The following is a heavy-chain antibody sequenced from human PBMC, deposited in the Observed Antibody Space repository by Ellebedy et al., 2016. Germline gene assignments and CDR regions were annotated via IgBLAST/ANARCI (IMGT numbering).Heavy chain of an antibody. CDR1: GGSISTYY. CDR3: ARGGDGYNRFYYYGMDV. V-gene: IGHV4-59*01. J-gene: IGHJ6*02. Sequence: SETLSLTCTASGGSISTYYWTWIPQPPGKGLAWIGYIFYSGPSNSIPSLKSRVTMSVDTSKNQFSLKLSSVTAADTAVYYCARGGDGYNRFYYYGMDVWGQGTTVTVSS. D-gene: IGHD5-24*01. CDR2: IFYSGPS.